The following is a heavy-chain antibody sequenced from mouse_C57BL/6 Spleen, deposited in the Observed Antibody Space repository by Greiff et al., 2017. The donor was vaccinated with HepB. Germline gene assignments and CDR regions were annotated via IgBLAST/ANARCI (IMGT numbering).Heavy chain of an antibody. Sequence: EVQGVESGGGLVKPGGSLKLSCAASGFTFSSYAMSWVRQTPEKRLEWVATISDGGSYTYYPDNVKGRFTISRDNAKNNLYLQMSHLKSEDTAMYYCARAGSSGPWFAYGGQGTLVTVSA. J-gene: IGHJ3*01. CDR1: GFTFSSYA. V-gene: IGHV5-4*01. CDR2: ISDGGSYT. CDR3: ARAGSSGPWFAY. D-gene: IGHD3-2*02.